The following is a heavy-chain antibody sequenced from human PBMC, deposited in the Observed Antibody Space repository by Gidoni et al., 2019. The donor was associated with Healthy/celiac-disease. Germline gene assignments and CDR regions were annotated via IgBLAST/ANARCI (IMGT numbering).Heavy chain of an antibody. J-gene: IGHJ4*02. CDR2: ISSSSSYI. Sequence: EVQLVESGGGLVKPGGSLRLSCAASGFTFSSYSMNWVRQAPGKGLEWVSSISSSSSYIYYADSVKGRFTISRDNAKNSLYLQMNSLRAEDTAVYYCARDASSSYYFDYWGQGTLVTVSS. CDR1: GFTFSSYS. D-gene: IGHD6-6*01. V-gene: IGHV3-21*01. CDR3: ARDASSSYYFDY.